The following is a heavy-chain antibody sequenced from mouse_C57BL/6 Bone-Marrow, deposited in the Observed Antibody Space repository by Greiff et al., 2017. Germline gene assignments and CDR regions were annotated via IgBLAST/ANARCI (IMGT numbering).Heavy chain of an antibody. J-gene: IGHJ3*01. CDR1: GFTFSSYA. D-gene: IGHD2-4*01. CDR2: ISDGGSYT. CDR3: ARALLRRFAY. V-gene: IGHV5-4*01. Sequence: EVQLVESGGGLVKPGGSLKLSCAASGFTFSSYAMSWVRQTPEKRLEWVATISDGGSYTYYPDNVKGRFTISRDNAKNNLYLQMSHLKSEDTAMYYCARALLRRFAYWGQGTLVTVSA.